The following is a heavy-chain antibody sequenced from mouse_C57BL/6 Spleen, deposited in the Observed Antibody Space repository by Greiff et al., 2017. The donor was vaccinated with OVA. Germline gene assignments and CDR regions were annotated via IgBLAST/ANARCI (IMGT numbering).Heavy chain of an antibody. V-gene: IGHV1-61*01. CDR1: GYTFTSYW. D-gene: IGHD1-1*01. J-gene: IGHJ2*01. Sequence: VKLQQPGAELVRPGSSVKLSCKASGYTFTSYWMDWVKQRPGQGLEWIGNIYPSDSETHYNQKFKDKATLTVDKSSSTAYMQLSSLTSEDSAVYYCARLGLRKGYFDYWGQGTTLTVSS. CDR3: ARLGLRKGYFDY. CDR2: IYPSDSET.